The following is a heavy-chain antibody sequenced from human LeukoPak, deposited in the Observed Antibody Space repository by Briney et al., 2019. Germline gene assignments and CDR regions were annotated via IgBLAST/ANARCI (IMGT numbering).Heavy chain of an antibody. D-gene: IGHD3-22*01. J-gene: IGHJ3*02. CDR2: IFYSGST. CDR1: GGSISSSNW. Sequence: SETLSLTCAVSGGSISSSNWWSWVRQPPGKALQWIGNIFYSGSTYYSPSLKSRVTISLDTSRNQFSLKLNSVTAADTAVYYCAKSNGYGLIDIWGQGTMVTVSS. V-gene: IGHV4-4*02. CDR3: AKSNGYGLIDI.